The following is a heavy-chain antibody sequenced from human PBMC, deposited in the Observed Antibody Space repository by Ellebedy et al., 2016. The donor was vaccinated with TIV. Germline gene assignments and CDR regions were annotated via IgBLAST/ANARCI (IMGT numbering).Heavy chain of an antibody. CDR2: MYYSGST. J-gene: IGHJ4*02. V-gene: IGHV4-39*01. Sequence: SETLSLXXAVSGGSITSRNYYWGWVRQSPGKGLEWLGSMYYSGSTYYNPSLKSRVTISADTSKNQFSLKLYSVTAADTAVYYCAMDGGASSWFYYWGQGTLVTVSS. CDR3: AMDGGASSWFYY. D-gene: IGHD3-10*01. CDR1: GGSITSRNYY.